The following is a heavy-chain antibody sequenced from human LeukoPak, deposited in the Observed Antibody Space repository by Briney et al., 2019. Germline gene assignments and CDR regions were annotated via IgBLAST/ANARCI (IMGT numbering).Heavy chain of an antibody. CDR1: GGSISSYY. V-gene: IGHV4-4*07. J-gene: IGHJ4*02. Sequence: PSETLSLTCTVSGGSISSYYWSWIRQPAGKGLEWIGRIYTSGSTNYNPSLKSRVTMSVDTSKNQFSLKLSSVTAADTAVYYCASSDSSGYYPALFGYWGQGTLVTVSS. CDR2: IYTSGST. CDR3: ASSDSSGYYPALFGY. D-gene: IGHD3-22*01.